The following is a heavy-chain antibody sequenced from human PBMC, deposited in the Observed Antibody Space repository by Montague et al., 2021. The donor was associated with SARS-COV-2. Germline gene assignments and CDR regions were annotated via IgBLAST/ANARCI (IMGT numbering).Heavy chain of an antibody. CDR3: ARGPDHYDFWSGHYYYYRAV. Sequence: SETLSLTCTVSGGSVSSSNYYWGWIRQPPGKGLEWIGSIHYSGSTYYNPSLKSRVTISVDTSKNQFSLKLSSVTAADAAVYYCARGPDHYDFWSGHYYYYRAVGGKGPTGPVPS. D-gene: IGHD3-3*01. J-gene: IGHJ6*03. CDR1: GGSVSSSNYY. CDR2: IHYSGST. V-gene: IGHV4-39*07.